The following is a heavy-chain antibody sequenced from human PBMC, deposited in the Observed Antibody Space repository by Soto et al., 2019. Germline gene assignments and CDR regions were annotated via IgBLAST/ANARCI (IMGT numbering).Heavy chain of an antibody. CDR1: GFTFSSYA. J-gene: IGHJ4*02. CDR2: ISGSGGST. V-gene: IGHV3-23*01. Sequence: EVQLLEYGGGSVQPGGSLRLSCAASGFTFSSYAMSWVRQAPGKGLEWVSAISGSGGSTYYADSVKGRFTISRDNSKNTLYLQMNSLRAEDTAVYYCAKSPSGSYFYYFDYWGQGTLVTVSS. CDR3: AKSPSGSYFYYFDY. D-gene: IGHD1-26*01.